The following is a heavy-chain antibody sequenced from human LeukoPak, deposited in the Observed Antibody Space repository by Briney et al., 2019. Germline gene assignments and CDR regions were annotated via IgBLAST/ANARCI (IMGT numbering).Heavy chain of an antibody. V-gene: IGHV3-23*01. Sequence: GGSLRLSCAASGFTFSSYAMSWVRQAPGKGLEWVSAISGSGGSTYYADSVKGRFIISRDNSKNTLYLQVDSLRAEDTALYYCAKEGGGCIYDVCYFDAFDMWGQGTMVTVSS. CDR2: ISGSGGST. CDR1: GFTFSSYA. J-gene: IGHJ3*02. D-gene: IGHD2-8*01. CDR3: AKEGGGCIYDVCYFDAFDM.